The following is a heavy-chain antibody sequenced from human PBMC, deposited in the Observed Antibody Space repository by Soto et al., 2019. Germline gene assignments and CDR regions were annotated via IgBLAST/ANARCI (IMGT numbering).Heavy chain of an antibody. D-gene: IGHD6-19*01. V-gene: IGHV1-3*01. Sequence: ASVKVSCKASGYTFTSYAMHWARQAPGQRLEWMGWINAGNGNTKYSQKFQGRVTITRDTSASTAYMELSSLRSEDTAVYYCARDRVKNIAVAADDYWGQGTLVTVSS. CDR1: GYTFTSYA. CDR2: INAGNGNT. J-gene: IGHJ4*02. CDR3: ARDRVKNIAVAADDY.